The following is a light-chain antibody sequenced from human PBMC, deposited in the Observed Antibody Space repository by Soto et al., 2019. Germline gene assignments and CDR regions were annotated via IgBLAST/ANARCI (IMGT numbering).Light chain of an antibody. Sequence: QSVLTQPASVSGSPGQSITISCTGTSGDVGGYNYVSWYQQHPGKAPKLMTYEVNNRPSGVSNRFSGSKSGNTASLTISGLQAGDEADYYCSSYRNSSTVDVVFGGGTKVTVL. CDR1: SGDVGGYNY. J-gene: IGLJ2*01. CDR2: EVN. CDR3: SSYRNSSTVDVV. V-gene: IGLV2-14*01.